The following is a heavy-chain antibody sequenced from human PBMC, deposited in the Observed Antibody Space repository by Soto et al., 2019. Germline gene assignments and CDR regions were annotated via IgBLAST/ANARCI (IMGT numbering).Heavy chain of an antibody. CDR1: GGSISSGGYS. Sequence: SSETLSLTCAVSGGSISSGGYSWSWIRQPPGKGLEWIGYIYHNGSTYYNPSLKSRVTISVDRSKNQFSLKLSSVTAADTAVYYCARETGENWTYEAHWGPGTLVTVSS. V-gene: IGHV4-30-2*01. J-gene: IGHJ1*01. CDR3: ARETGENWTYEAH. D-gene: IGHD1-7*01. CDR2: IYHNGST.